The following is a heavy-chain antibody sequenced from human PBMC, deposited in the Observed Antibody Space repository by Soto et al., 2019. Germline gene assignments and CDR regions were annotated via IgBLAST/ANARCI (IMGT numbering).Heavy chain of an antibody. J-gene: IGHJ4*02. CDR1: GGSISSYY. CDR2: IYYSGST. D-gene: IGHD5-12*01. V-gene: IGHV4-59*01. CDR3: ASRGGYDLFDY. Sequence: QVQLQESGPGLVKPSETLSLTCTVSGGSISSYYWSWIRQPPGKGLEWIGYIYYSGSTNYNPSLKSRVTISVDTSKNQFSLKLSSVTAADTAVYYCASRGGYDLFDYWGQGTLVTVSS.